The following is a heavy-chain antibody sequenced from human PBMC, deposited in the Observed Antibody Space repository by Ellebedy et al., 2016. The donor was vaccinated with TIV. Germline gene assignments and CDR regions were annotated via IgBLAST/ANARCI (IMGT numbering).Heavy chain of an antibody. D-gene: IGHD1-26*01. CDR1: GFTFSNYA. Sequence: GESLKISCAASGFTFSNYAMNWVRQAPGKGLEWVGRIKSKTDGGTRDYAAPVKGRFTISRDDSKNTLYLHMNSLKTEDTAVYYCTVGAPFDYWGQGTLVTVSS. CDR2: IKSKTDGGTR. CDR3: TVGAPFDY. V-gene: IGHV3-15*01. J-gene: IGHJ4*02.